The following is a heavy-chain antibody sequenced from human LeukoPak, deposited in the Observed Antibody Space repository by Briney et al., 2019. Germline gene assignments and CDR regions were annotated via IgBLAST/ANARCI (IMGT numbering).Heavy chain of an antibody. CDR2: IYPNSGGT. CDR1: AYTFTGYY. Sequence: ASVKVSCKAPAYTFTGYYMHWVRQAPGQGLEWMGWIYPNSGGTNYAQKFQGRVTMTRDTSISTAYMELSRLRSDDTAVYYCARSEQFPYYMDVWGKGTTVTVSS. V-gene: IGHV1-2*02. D-gene: IGHD6-19*01. J-gene: IGHJ6*03. CDR3: ARSEQFPYYMDV.